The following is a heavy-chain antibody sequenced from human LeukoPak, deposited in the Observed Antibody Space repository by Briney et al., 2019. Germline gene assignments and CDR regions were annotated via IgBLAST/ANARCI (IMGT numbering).Heavy chain of an antibody. CDR2: IYYTGGT. Sequence: ETLSLTCTVSGGSISSRSYYWGWIRQSPEKGLEWIGSIYYTGGTHYSPSLKSRVTISVDTSKNQFSLKLSSVTAADSAVYYCARPPYPYYYDSSDEWAFDIWGQGTMVTVSS. V-gene: IGHV4-39*01. D-gene: IGHD3-22*01. J-gene: IGHJ3*02. CDR1: GGSISSRSYY. CDR3: ARPPYPYYYDSSDEWAFDI.